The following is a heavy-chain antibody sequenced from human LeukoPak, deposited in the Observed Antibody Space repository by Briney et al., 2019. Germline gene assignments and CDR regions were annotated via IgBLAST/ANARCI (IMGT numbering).Heavy chain of an antibody. J-gene: IGHJ4*02. Sequence: ASVKLSCKASGYTFTVYYMHWVRQAPGQGLEWMGWINPNSGGTNYAQKFQGRVTMTRDTSISTAYMELSSLRSDDTAVYYCARERRLWFGELSRRGIDYWGQGTLVTVSS. CDR1: GYTFTVYY. D-gene: IGHD3-10*01. V-gene: IGHV1-2*02. CDR2: INPNSGGT. CDR3: ARERRLWFGELSRRGIDY.